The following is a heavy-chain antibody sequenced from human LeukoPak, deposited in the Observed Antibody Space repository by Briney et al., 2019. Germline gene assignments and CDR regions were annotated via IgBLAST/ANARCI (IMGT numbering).Heavy chain of an antibody. CDR1: GFTFSDYY. D-gene: IGHD1-7*01. V-gene: IGHV3-11*01. CDR3: ARDGELGTSFDC. J-gene: IGHJ4*02. Sequence: PGGSLTLSCTASGFTFSDYYMSWIRQAPGKGLEWVSYISSSGSTIYYADSVKGRFTISSDNAKNSLYLQMNSLRAEDTAVYYCARDGELGTSFDCWGQGMLVTVSS. CDR2: ISSSGSTI.